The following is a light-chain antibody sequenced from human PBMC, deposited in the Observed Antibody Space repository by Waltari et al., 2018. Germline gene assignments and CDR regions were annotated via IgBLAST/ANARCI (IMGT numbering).Light chain of an antibody. Sequence: QSALTQPASVSGSPGQSITISCPGTDLDVGAYYFVSWYQQHPGKAPHPIIYEVSNRPSGISNRFSASKSGNTASLTISGLQAEDEADYYCSSYTTSSAPGVFGTGTRVTVL. CDR3: SSYTTSSAPGV. CDR2: EVS. CDR1: DLDVGAYYF. V-gene: IGLV2-14*01. J-gene: IGLJ1*01.